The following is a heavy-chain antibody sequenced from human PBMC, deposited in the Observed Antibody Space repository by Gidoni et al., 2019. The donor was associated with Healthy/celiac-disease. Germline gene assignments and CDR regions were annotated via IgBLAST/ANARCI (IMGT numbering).Heavy chain of an antibody. CDR3: ARDKGVRYYYGSNDY. Sequence: EVQLVESGGGLVKPGGSLRLSCAASGFTFRSYSMNWVRQAPGKGLEWVSSISSSSSYIYYADSVKGRFTISRDNAKNSLYLQMNSLRAEDTAVYYCARDKGVRYYYGSNDYWGQGTLVTVSS. CDR1: GFTFRSYS. CDR2: ISSSSSYI. D-gene: IGHD3-10*01. J-gene: IGHJ4*02. V-gene: IGHV3-21*01.